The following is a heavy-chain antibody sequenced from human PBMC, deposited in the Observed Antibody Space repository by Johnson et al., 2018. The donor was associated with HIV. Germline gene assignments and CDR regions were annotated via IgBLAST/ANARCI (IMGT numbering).Heavy chain of an antibody. Sequence: PLVESGGALVQPGGSLRLSCVASGFTFSAYWMSWVRQAPGKGLEWVANIKEDGSEKYYADSVKGRFTISRDNSKNTLYLQMNSLRPEDTAVYYCAKVRSRWTTFDDAFDIWGQGTLVTVSS. CDR1: GFTFSAYW. CDR3: AKVRSRWTTFDDAFDI. D-gene: IGHD4-11*01. J-gene: IGHJ3*02. CDR2: IKEDGSEK. V-gene: IGHV3-7*02.